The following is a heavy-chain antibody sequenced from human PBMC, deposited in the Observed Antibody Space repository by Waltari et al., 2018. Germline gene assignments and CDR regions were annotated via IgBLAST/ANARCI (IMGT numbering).Heavy chain of an antibody. V-gene: IGHV3-48*03. CDR2: ISSSGSTI. CDR3: ARAIPAAEYYYYYYGMDV. D-gene: IGHD2-2*01. Sequence: EVQLVESGGGLVQPGGSLRLSCAASGFTFSSYEMNWVRQAPGKGLEWVSYISSSGSTIYYADSVKGRFTISRDNAKNSLYLQMNSLRAEDTAVYYCARAIPAAEYYYYYYGMDVWGQGTTVTVSS. J-gene: IGHJ6*02. CDR1: GFTFSSYE.